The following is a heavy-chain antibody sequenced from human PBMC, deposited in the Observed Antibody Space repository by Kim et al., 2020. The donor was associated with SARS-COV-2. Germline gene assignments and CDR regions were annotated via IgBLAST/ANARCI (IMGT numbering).Heavy chain of an antibody. CDR2: INPNSGGT. CDR1: GYTFTGYY. J-gene: IGHJ6*02. Sequence: ASVKVSCKASGYTFTGYYMHWVRQAPGQGLEWMGRINPNSGGTNYAQKFQGRVTMTRDTSISTAYMELGRLRSDDTAVYYCARDRATDYYYYYGMDVWGQGTTVTVSS. V-gene: IGHV1-2*06. CDR3: ARDRATDYYYYYGMDV.